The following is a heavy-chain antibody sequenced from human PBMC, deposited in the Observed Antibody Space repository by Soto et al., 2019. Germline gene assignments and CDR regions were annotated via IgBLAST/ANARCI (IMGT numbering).Heavy chain of an antibody. CDR2: IISGGTRV. CDR1: GFTFNSDW. J-gene: IGHJ6*02. CDR3: ARERTSKGGMDI. V-gene: IGHV3-74*01. Sequence: PGGSLRICCAASGFTFNSDWMNWVRQSPGKGLEWVSRIISGGTRVSYADSVKGRFIITRDNAKNTLYLEMHSLTADDTAVYYCARERTSKGGMDIWGQGTTVTVSS.